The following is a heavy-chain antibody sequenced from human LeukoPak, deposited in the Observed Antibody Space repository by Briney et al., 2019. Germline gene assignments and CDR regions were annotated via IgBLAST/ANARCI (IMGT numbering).Heavy chain of an antibody. CDR1: GFTFSTYA. CDR3: AKDAKYYFDSSGYY. V-gene: IGHV3-23*01. CDR2: ISASGGGT. J-gene: IGHJ4*02. Sequence: GGSLRLSCAASGFTFSTYAMSWVRQAPGEGLEWVSAISASGGGTYYAASVKGRFTISRDNSKNTLYLQMNSLRAEDTAVYYCAKDAKYYFDSSGYYWGQGTLVTVSS. D-gene: IGHD3-22*01.